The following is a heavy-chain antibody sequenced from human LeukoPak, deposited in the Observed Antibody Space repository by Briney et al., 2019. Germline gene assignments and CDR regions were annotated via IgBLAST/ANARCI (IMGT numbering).Heavy chain of an antibody. CDR2: INPSGGST. V-gene: IGHV1-46*01. CDR1: GYTFTSYY. D-gene: IGHD3-22*01. CDR3: ARDQNLPANYYDSSGSAWGGAFDI. Sequence: ASVKVSCKASGYTFTSYYMHWVRQAPGQGPEWMGIINPSGGSTSYAQKFQGRVTMTRDTSTSTVYVELSSLRSEDTAVYYCARDQNLPANYYDSSGSAWGGAFDIWGQGTMVTVSS. J-gene: IGHJ3*02.